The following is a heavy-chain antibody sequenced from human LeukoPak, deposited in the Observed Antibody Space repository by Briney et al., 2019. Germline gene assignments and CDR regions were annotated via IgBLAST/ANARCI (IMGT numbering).Heavy chain of an antibody. Sequence: GASVKVSCQASGYTFTGYYMHWVRQAPGQGLEWMGWINPNSGGTNYAQKFQGRVTMTRDTSISTAYMELSRLRSDDTAVYYCARPIDWGFSRDAFDIWGQGTMVTVSS. D-gene: IGHD7-27*01. CDR3: ARPIDWGFSRDAFDI. J-gene: IGHJ3*02. V-gene: IGHV1-2*02. CDR1: GYTFTGYY. CDR2: INPNSGGT.